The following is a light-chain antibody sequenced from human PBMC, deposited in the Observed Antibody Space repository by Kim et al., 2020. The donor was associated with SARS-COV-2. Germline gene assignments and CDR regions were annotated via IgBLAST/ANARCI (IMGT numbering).Light chain of an antibody. CDR2: GAS. V-gene: IGKV3-20*01. J-gene: IGKJ2*01. CDR1: QSVSSSY. CDR3: QQYGSIPMHT. Sequence: PGERATVSCRASQSVSSSYLAWYQQIPGQAPRLLTYGASTRAARIPDRSSGSGTGTDFTITISRLEPDDFAVYYCQQYGSIPMHTFGQGTKL.